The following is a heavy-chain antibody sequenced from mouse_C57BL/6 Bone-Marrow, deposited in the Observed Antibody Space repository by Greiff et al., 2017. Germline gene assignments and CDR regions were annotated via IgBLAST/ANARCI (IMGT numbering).Heavy chain of an antibody. CDR2: INPNYGTT. J-gene: IGHJ1*03. CDR3: AISTTVVAASYFDV. V-gene: IGHV1-39*01. CDR1: GYSFTDYN. D-gene: IGHD1-1*01. Sequence: VQLQQSGPELVKLGASVKLSCKASGYSFTDYNMNWVKQTNGKSLEWIGAINPNYGTTSYNQKFKGKAKLTVDQSSSTAYMQLNSLASEDSAVYYCAISTTVVAASYFDVWGTGTTVTVSS.